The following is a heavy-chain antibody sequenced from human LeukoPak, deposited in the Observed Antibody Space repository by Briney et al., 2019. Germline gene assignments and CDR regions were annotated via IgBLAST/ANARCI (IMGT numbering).Heavy chain of an antibody. CDR1: GFTFSSYA. CDR2: ISYDGSNK. D-gene: IGHD3-22*01. V-gene: IGHV3-30-3*01. J-gene: IGHJ4*02. CDR3: ARGHYDSSGYYPGGFDY. Sequence: GGSLRLSCAASGFTFSSYAMHWVRQAPGKGLEWVAVISYDGSNKYYADSVKGRFTISRDNSKNTLYLQMNSLRAEDTAVYYCARGHYDSSGYYPGGFDYWGQGTLVTVSS.